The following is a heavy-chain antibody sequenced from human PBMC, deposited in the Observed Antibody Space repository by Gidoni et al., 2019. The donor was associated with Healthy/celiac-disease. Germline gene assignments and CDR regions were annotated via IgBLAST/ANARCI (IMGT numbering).Heavy chain of an antibody. J-gene: IGHJ5*02. CDR1: GGSISSSSYY. CDR3: ARGGVVPAATRFGWFDP. Sequence: QLQLQESGPGLVKPSETLSLTCTVSGGSISSSSYYWGWIRQPPGKGLEWIGSIYYSGSTYYNPSLKSRVTISVDTSKNQFSLKLSSVTAADTAVYYCARGGVVPAATRFGWFDPWGQGTLVTVSS. D-gene: IGHD2-2*01. V-gene: IGHV4-39*01. CDR2: IYYSGST.